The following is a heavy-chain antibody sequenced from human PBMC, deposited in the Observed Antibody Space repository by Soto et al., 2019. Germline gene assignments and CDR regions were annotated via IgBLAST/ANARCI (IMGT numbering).Heavy chain of an antibody. J-gene: IGHJ4*02. CDR3: ARVATMVRARVFDY. CDR2: IYYSGST. Sequence: SETLSLTCTVSGGSISSGGYYWSWIRQHPGKGLEWIGYIYYSGSTYYNPSLKSRVTISVDTSKNQFSLKLSSVTAADTAVYYCARVATMVRARVFDYWGQGTLVTVSS. CDR1: GGSISSGGYY. V-gene: IGHV4-31*03. D-gene: IGHD3-10*01.